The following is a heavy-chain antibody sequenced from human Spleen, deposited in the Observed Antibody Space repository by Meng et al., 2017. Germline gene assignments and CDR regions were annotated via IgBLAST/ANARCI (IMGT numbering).Heavy chain of an antibody. J-gene: IGHJ4*02. CDR1: GGSISSYY. D-gene: IGHD2-2*01. CDR2: IYYSGST. V-gene: IGHV4-59*01. Sequence: SETLSLTCTVSGGSISSYYWSWIRQPPGKGLEWIGYIYYSGSTNYNPSLKSRVTISLDTSKNQFSLKLSSVTTADTAVYYCARGSGCSSTSCYFGTAKNYYFDYWGQGTLVTVSS. CDR3: ARGSGCSSTSCYFGTAKNYYFDY.